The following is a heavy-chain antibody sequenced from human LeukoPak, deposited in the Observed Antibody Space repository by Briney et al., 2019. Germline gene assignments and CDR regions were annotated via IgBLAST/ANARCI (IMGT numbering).Heavy chain of an antibody. Sequence: GGSLRLSCAASGFTFSSYGMHWVRQAPGKGLEWVAVIWYDGSNKCYADSVKGRFTISRDNSKNTLYLQMNSLRAEDTAVYYCARDNSRFGDGMDVWGKGTTVTVSS. V-gene: IGHV3-33*01. CDR2: IWYDGSNK. J-gene: IGHJ6*04. CDR3: ARDNSRFGDGMDV. CDR1: GFTFSSYG. D-gene: IGHD3-10*01.